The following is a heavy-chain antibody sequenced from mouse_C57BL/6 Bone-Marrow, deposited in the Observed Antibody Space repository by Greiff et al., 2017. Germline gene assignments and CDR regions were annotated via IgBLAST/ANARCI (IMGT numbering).Heavy chain of an antibody. CDR2: IDPENGDT. Sequence: VQLKASGAELVRPGASVKLSCTASGFNIKDDYMHWVKQRPEQGLEWIGWIDPENGDTEYASKFQGKATITADTSSNTAYLQLSSLTSEDTAVYYCTLITTVVYYYAMDYWGQGTSVTVSS. CDR1: GFNIKDDY. D-gene: IGHD1-1*01. J-gene: IGHJ4*01. CDR3: TLITTVVYYYAMDY. V-gene: IGHV14-4*01.